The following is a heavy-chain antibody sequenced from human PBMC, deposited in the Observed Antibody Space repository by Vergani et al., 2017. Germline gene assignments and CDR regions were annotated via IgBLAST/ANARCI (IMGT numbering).Heavy chain of an antibody. V-gene: IGHV4-39*01. CDR1: GGSISSSSYY. CDR2: IYYSGST. Sequence: QLQLQESGPGLVKPSETLSLTCTVSGGSISSSSYYWGWIRQPPGKGLEWIGSIYYSGSTYYNPPLKSRVTISVDTSKNQFSLKLSSVTAADTAVYYCARHDRVGELYFDYWGQGTLVTVSS. CDR3: ARHDRVGELYFDY. D-gene: IGHD3-10*01. J-gene: IGHJ4*02.